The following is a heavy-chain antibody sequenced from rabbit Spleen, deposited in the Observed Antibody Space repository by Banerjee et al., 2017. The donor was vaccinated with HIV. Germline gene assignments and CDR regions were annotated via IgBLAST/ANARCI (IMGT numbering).Heavy chain of an antibody. CDR2: IQAGSSGNT. CDR3: ARDAGTSFSTYGMDL. Sequence: QEQLVESGGGLVQPGGSLTLTCTASGFDLSRYWMSWVRQAPGKGPEWIACIQAGSSGNTYYASWAKGRFTISKTSSTTVTLQMTSLTAADTATYFCARDAGTSFSTYGMDLWGPGTLVTVS. V-gene: IGHV1S45*01. J-gene: IGHJ6*01. CDR1: GFDLSRYW. D-gene: IGHD8-1*01.